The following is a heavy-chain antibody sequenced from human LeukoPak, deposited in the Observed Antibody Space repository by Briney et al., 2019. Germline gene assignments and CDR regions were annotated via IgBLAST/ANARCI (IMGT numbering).Heavy chain of an antibody. CDR2: IWPDGTQK. V-gene: IGHV3-33*06. CDR3: AKDAQRGFDYSNSLES. J-gene: IGHJ5*01. D-gene: IGHD4-11*01. CDR1: GFTYSHYG. Sequence: GGSLILSCAASGFTYSHYGMHWVRQAPGKGLEWVAVIWPDGTQKYYGDAVKGRFTISRDNSMKTLFLQMNSLRGDDTAVYYCAKDAQRGFDYSNSLESWGQGTLVTVSS.